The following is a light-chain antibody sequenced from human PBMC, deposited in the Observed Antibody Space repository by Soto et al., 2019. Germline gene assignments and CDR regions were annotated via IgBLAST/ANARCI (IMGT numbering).Light chain of an antibody. V-gene: IGKV3-15*01. J-gene: IGKJ5*01. CDR3: QQYNNWPIT. CDR1: QSVRSN. CDR2: GAS. Sequence: EIVMTQSPATLSASPGERATLSCRASQSVRSNLAWYQQKPGQAPRLLIYGASTRATGIPARFSGSGSGTEFTLSIGSLQSEDFAVYYCQQYNNWPITFGQGTRLE.